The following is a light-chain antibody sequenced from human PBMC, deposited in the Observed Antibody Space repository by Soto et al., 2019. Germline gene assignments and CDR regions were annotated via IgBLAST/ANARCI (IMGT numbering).Light chain of an antibody. CDR1: SSDIGGYNY. Sequence: QSVLTQPASVSGSPGQSITISCTGTSSDIGGYNYVSWYQQHPGKAPKLIIYEVANRPSGVSNRFSGSKSDNTASLTISGLQAEDEADYYCSSYASTSTQLFGRGTKLTV. CDR3: SSYASTSTQL. J-gene: IGLJ2*01. CDR2: EVA. V-gene: IGLV2-14*01.